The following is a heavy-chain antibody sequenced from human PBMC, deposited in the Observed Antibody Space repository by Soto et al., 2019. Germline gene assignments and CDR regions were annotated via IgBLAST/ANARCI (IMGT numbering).Heavy chain of an antibody. Sequence: GGYLRLSCAASGFTFSSYSMNWVRQAPGKGLEWVSYISSSSSTIYYADSVKGRFTISRDNAKNSLYLQMNSLRDEDKAVYYCARESRFLEWLSLNWFDPWGQGTLVTVS. J-gene: IGHJ5*02. CDR3: ARESRFLEWLSLNWFDP. CDR1: GFTFSSYS. CDR2: ISSSSSTI. V-gene: IGHV3-48*02. D-gene: IGHD3-3*01.